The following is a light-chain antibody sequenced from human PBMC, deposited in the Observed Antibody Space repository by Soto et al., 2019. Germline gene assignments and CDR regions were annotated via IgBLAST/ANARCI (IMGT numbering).Light chain of an antibody. V-gene: IGLV2-14*01. CDR3: SSYTSTSTLV. CDR1: SSDVGGYKY. J-gene: IGLJ1*01. Sequence: QSVLTQPASVSGSPGQSITISCTGTSSDVGGYKYVSWYQQHPGTAPKLMIYEVSNRPSGVSNRFSGSKSGNTASLIISGLQAEDEADYYCSSYTSTSTLVFGTGTKVTVL. CDR2: EVS.